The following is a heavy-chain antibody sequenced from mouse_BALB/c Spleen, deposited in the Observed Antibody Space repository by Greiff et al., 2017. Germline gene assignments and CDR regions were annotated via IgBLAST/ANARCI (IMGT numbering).Heavy chain of an antibody. J-gene: IGHJ3*01. CDR1: GFNIKDTY. V-gene: IGHV14-3*02. Sequence: EVKLQESGAELVKPGASVKLSCTASGFNIKDTYMPWVKQRPEQGLEWIGRIDPANGNTKYDPKFQGKATITADTSSNTAYLQLSSLTSEDTAVYYCARHYYGSSTGFAYWGQGTLVTVSA. D-gene: IGHD1-1*01. CDR3: ARHYYGSSTGFAY. CDR2: IDPANGNT.